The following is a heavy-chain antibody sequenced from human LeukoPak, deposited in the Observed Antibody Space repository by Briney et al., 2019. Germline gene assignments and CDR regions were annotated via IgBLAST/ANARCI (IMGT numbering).Heavy chain of an antibody. CDR1: GYTFTGYY. J-gene: IGHJ4*02. D-gene: IGHD3-10*01. V-gene: IGHV1-2*02. CDR2: INPNSGGT. CDR3: ARVLSPSLWWFGEY. Sequence: ASVKVSCKASGYTFTGYYIHWVRQAPGQGLEWMGWINPNSGGTNYAQKFRGRVTMTRDTSISTAYMELSRLKSDDTAVYYCARVLSPSLWWFGEYWGQGTLVTVSS.